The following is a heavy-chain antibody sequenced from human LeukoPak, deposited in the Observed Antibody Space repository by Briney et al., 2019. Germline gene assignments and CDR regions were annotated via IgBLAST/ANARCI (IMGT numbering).Heavy chain of an antibody. Sequence: SETLSLTCTVYGGSISIYYWRWLRQPPGKGLEWIGYIYYSGSTNYNPSLKSRVTISVDTSKNQFSLQLSSVTAADTAVYDCASASWPGRVDFDIWGKGTMVTVSS. CDR2: IYYSGST. J-gene: IGHJ3*02. D-gene: IGHD1-26*01. CDR1: GGSISIYY. V-gene: IGHV4-59*12. CDR3: ASASWPGRVDFDI.